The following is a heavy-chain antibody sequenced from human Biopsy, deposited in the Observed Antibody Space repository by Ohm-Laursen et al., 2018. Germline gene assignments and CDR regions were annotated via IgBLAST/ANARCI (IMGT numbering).Heavy chain of an antibody. V-gene: IGHV1-24*01. D-gene: IGHD2-21*02. CDR3: AADSENCGGDCYIY. J-gene: IGHJ4*02. CDR2: FDPEEGQR. CDR1: GDRFTEFS. Sequence: ASVKVSCKVSGDRFTEFSIHWVRQAPGKGLEWMGGFDPEEGQRTYAQKFQGRLTMTEDTSADTAYMELRGLRSEDAAVYYCAADSENCGGDCYIYWGQGTQGTVSS.